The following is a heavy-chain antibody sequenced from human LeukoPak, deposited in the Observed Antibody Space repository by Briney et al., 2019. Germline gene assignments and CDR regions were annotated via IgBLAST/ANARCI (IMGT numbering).Heavy chain of an antibody. D-gene: IGHD3-22*01. CDR3: AREVTYYYDSSGYYYAYFDY. CDR1: GGTFSSYA. CDR2: ISAYNGNT. Sequence: ASVKVSCKASGGTFSSYAISWVRQAPGQGLEWMGWISAYNGNTNYAQKLQGRVTMTTDTSTSTAYMELMSLRSDDTAVYYCAREVTYYYDSSGYYYAYFDYWGQGTLVTVSS. J-gene: IGHJ4*02. V-gene: IGHV1-18*01.